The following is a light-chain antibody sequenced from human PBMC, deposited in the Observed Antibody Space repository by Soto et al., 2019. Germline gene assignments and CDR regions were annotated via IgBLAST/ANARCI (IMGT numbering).Light chain of an antibody. CDR3: QNYNGAPWT. Sequence: DIQTTQSPSALSASVGDRVTITCRASQGISNYLVWYQQKPGKVPKLLIYAASTLQSGVPSRFSGSGSGTDFTLTISSLQPEDVATYYCQNYNGAPWTFGQGTKVEIK. J-gene: IGKJ1*01. CDR2: AAS. V-gene: IGKV1-27*01. CDR1: QGISNY.